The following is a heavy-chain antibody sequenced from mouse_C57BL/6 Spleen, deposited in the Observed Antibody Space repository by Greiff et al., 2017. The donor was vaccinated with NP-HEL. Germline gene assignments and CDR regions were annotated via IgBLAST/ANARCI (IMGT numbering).Heavy chain of an antibody. Sequence: EVQVVESEGGLVQPGSSMKLSCTASGFTFSDYYMAWVRQVPEKGLEWVANINYDGSSTYYLDSLKSRFIISRDNAKNILYLQMSSLKSEDTATYYCAREIYDYAMDYWGQGTSVTVSS. D-gene: IGHD2-12*01. CDR3: AREIYDYAMDY. CDR1: GFTFSDYY. CDR2: INYDGSST. J-gene: IGHJ4*01. V-gene: IGHV5-16*01.